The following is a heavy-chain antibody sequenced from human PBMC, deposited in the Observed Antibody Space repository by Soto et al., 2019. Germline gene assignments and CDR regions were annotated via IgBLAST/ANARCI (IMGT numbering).Heavy chain of an antibody. J-gene: IGHJ5*02. D-gene: IGHD6-19*01. CDR2: ISAYNGNT. V-gene: IGHV1-18*01. CDR1: GYTFTSYG. Sequence: GASVKVSCKASGYTFTSYGISWVRQAPGQGLEWMGWISAYNGNTNYAQKLQGRVTMTTDTSTSTAYRELRSLRSDDTAVYYCARGRKVAGFHWFDPWGQGTLVTVSS. CDR3: ARGRKVAGFHWFDP.